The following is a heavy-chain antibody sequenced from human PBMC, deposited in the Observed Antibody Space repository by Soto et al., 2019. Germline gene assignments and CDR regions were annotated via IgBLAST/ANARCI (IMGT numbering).Heavy chain of an antibody. D-gene: IGHD3-10*01. J-gene: IGHJ4*02. CDR2: ISGFNGQT. V-gene: IGHV1-18*01. CDR1: GNTFASHG. Sequence: QVQLVPSGPEVKKPGASVKVSCKASGNTFASHGFSWVRQAPGQGLEWMGWISGFNGQTNYALKFQGRVTLTTDTYTSTAYMELRSLRSDDTAVYFCARVDPRGVAVVRDYWGQGTLVTVSS. CDR3: ARVDPRGVAVVRDY.